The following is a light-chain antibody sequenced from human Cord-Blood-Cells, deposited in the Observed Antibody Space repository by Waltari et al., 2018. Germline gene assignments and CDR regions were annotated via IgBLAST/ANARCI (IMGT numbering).Light chain of an antibody. J-gene: IGLJ1*01. CDR2: EVS. CDR1: SSDVGGYNY. V-gene: IGLV2-14*01. Sequence: QSALTQPASVSGSPGQSITISCTGTSSDVGGYNYVSWYQQYPGKAPKLMIYEVSNRPSGGSNRFSGSKSGNTASLTSAGLQAEDEADYYCSSYTSSSTYVFGTGTKVTVL. CDR3: SSYTSSSTYV.